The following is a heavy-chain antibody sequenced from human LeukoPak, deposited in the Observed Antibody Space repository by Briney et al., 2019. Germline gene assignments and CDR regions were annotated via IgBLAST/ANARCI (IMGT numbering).Heavy chain of an antibody. CDR2: ISGSGGST. V-gene: IGHV3-23*01. J-gene: IGHJ4*02. CDR3: AKVFRRFGVKKPHDY. Sequence: PGGSLRLSCAASGFTFSSYAMSWVRQAPGKGLEWVSAISGSGGSTYYAESVKGRFTISRDNSKNTLYLQMNSLRAEDTAVYYCAKVFRRFGVKKPHDYWGQGTLVTVSS. D-gene: IGHD3-10*01. CDR1: GFTFSSYA.